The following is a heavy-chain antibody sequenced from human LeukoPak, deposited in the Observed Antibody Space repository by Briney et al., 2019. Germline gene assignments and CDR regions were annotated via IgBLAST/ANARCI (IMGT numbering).Heavy chain of an antibody. Sequence: SETLSLTCTVSSGSISSSSYYWGWIRQPPGKGLEWIGEINHSGSTNYNPSLKSRVTISVDTSKNQFSLKLSSVTAADTAVYYCARGSGSWWANWFDPWGQGTLVTVSS. D-gene: IGHD6-13*01. CDR2: INHSGST. CDR3: ARGSGSWWANWFDP. CDR1: SGSISSSSYY. V-gene: IGHV4-39*07. J-gene: IGHJ5*02.